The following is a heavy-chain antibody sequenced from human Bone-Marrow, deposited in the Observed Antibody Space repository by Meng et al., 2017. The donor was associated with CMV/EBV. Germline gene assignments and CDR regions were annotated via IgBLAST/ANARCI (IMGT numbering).Heavy chain of an antibody. J-gene: IGHJ4*02. D-gene: IGHD2-15*01. CDR3: APHCSGGSCYADY. V-gene: IGHV3-23*01. Sequence: GESLKISCAASGFTFSSYAMGWVRQAPGKGLEWVSAISGGGGSTYYADSVKGRFTISRDNSKNTLCLRMNSLRAEDTAVYYCAPHCSGGSCYADYWGQGTLVTVSS. CDR2: ISGGGGST. CDR1: GFTFSSYA.